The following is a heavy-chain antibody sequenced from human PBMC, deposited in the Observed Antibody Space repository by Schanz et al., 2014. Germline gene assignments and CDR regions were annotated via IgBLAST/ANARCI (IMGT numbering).Heavy chain of an antibody. CDR1: GITFSSHS. V-gene: IGHV3-48*01. Sequence: EVQLLESGGGLVQPGGSLRLSCAASGITFSSHSFNWVRQAPGKGLEWLSYISDSGTYTNYADSVKGRFTMSRDNAKNSVFLQMNSLRAEDTAVYFCVSQTGSPNYWGQGTLVTVSS. D-gene: IGHD6-13*01. CDR3: VSQTGSPNY. J-gene: IGHJ4*02. CDR2: ISDSGTYT.